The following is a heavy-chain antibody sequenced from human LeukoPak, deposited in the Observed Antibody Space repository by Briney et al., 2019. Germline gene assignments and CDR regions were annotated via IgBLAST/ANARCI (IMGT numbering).Heavy chain of an antibody. CDR1: GFTFSSYS. Sequence: LSGGSLRLSSAASGFTFSSYSMNWVRQARGKGLEWVSYISSSSSTIYYADSVKGRFTISRDNAKNSLYLQMNSLRAEDTAVYYCARSLTEWFGEIPLYWGQGTLVTVSS. V-gene: IGHV3-48*01. D-gene: IGHD3-10*01. CDR3: ARSLTEWFGEIPLY. J-gene: IGHJ4*02. CDR2: ISSSSSTI.